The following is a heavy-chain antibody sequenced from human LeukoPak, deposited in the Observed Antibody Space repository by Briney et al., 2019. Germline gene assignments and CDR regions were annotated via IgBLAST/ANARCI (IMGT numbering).Heavy chain of an antibody. CDR2: IYYVGNT. V-gene: IGHV4-59*01. Sequence: PSETLSLTCTVSGTSISDYYWRWIRQPPGKGLEGIGYIYYVGNTNYKPSLNSRVTISVHTSKKQFSLHLSSVTAADTAVYYCARVGGAINWELDYWGQGALVTVSS. J-gene: IGHJ4*02. CDR3: ARVGGAINWELDY. CDR1: GTSISDYY. D-gene: IGHD7-27*01.